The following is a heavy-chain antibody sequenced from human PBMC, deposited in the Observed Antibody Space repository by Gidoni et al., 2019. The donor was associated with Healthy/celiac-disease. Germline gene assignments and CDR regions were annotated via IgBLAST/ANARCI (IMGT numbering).Heavy chain of an antibody. J-gene: IGHJ4*02. D-gene: IGHD6-13*01. CDR3: ARSPAAAGRGLDY. Sequence: QVQLVQSGAEVTKPGASVKVSCKAFGYTFTSYYMHWGRQAPGQGLEWMGIINPSGGSTSYAQKFQGRVTMTRDTSTSTVYMELSSLRSEDTAVCYCARSPAAAGRGLDYWGQGTLVTVSS. CDR1: GYTFTSYY. V-gene: IGHV1-46*01. CDR2: INPSGGST.